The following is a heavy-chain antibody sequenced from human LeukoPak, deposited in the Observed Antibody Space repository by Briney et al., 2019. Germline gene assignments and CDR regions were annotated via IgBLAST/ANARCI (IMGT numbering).Heavy chain of an antibody. J-gene: IGHJ5*02. CDR1: GGYTGSHH. D-gene: IGHD2/OR15-2a*01. CDR2: ISPSETT. V-gene: IGHV4-4*07. Sequence: PSETLSLTCTVSGGYTGSHHGRWLPQPAGKGLEWIRRISPSETTHYNPSLGRRVTMSVDTSNTYFTLRLSSVTAADTAVYYCARDFYASGFYFWFDPWGQGILVTVSS. CDR3: ARDFYASGFYFWFDP.